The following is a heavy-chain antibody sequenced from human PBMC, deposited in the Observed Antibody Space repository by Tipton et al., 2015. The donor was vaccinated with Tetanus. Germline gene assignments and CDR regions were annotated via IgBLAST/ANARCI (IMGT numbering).Heavy chain of an antibody. CDR1: GVSISSDDYY. CDR3: ARPSTTVTPRAFDV. V-gene: IGHV4-30-4*01. D-gene: IGHD4-17*01. J-gene: IGHJ3*01. Sequence: TLSLTCTVSGVSISSDDYYWSWIRQSPGKGLEWIGYIYHSGSAYYKPSLKSRVTISLDTSKNRFSLKLTSVTAADAAVYYCARPSTTVTPRAFDVWGQGTMVTVSS. CDR2: IYHSGSA.